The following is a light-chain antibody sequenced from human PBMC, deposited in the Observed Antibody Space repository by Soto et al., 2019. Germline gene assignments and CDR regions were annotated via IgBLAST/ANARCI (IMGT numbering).Light chain of an antibody. CDR2: WAS. Sequence: DIVMTQSADSLAVSLGERSTINRKSRQSVXSNSNNKKYLAWYQQKPGQPPKLFIHWASIRESGVPDRFSGSGSGTDFTLTISRLEPEDFAVYYCQQYGSSPWTFGQGTKVDIK. V-gene: IGKV4-1*01. CDR1: QSVXSNSNNKKY. CDR3: QQYGSSPWT. J-gene: IGKJ1*01.